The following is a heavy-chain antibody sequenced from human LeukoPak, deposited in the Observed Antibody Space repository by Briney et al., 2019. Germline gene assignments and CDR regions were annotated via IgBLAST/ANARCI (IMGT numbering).Heavy chain of an antibody. V-gene: IGHV3-48*03. D-gene: IGHD3-16*01. Sequence: GGSLRLSCVASGFSFSSYGMHWVRQAPGKGLEWVSYISSSGSTIYYADSVKGRFTISRDNAKNSLYLQMNSLRAEDTAVYYCARGFDYGDYWGQGTLVTVSS. J-gene: IGHJ4*02. CDR1: GFSFSSYG. CDR2: ISSSGSTI. CDR3: ARGFDYGDY.